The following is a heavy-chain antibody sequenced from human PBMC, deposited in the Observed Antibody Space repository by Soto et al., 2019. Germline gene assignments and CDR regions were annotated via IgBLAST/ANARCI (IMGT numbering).Heavy chain of an antibody. V-gene: IGHV3-23*01. CDR1: RFSLNTYG. D-gene: IGHD4-17*01. J-gene: IGHJ6*02. Sequence: EAQLLESGGGLVQPGGSLRLSCTTSRFSLNTYGMTWVRRAPGKGLEWVSTLSASGSGSYYAESVKGRFTVSRDNSKNTRYVQMNSLRDEDTAVYYCAKNSYGDSWNFGLDVWGQGTTVTVSS. CDR3: AKNSYGDSWNFGLDV. CDR2: LSASGSGS.